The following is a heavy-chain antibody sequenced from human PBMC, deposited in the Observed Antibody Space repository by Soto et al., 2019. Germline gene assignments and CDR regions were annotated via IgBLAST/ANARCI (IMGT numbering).Heavy chain of an antibody. CDR1: GYSFTTYW. D-gene: IGHD6-19*01. CDR2: MFPGDSDT. CDR3: ARVTDSSLGTMDL. J-gene: IGHJ6*02. Sequence: GESLKISCKGSGYSFTTYWIGWVRQLPGQGLEWMGVMFPGDSDTRYSPSFQGQVTMSADPSTNTAYLEWSSLKAADSAMYYCARVTDSSLGTMDLWGQGTTVTVSS. V-gene: IGHV5-51*01.